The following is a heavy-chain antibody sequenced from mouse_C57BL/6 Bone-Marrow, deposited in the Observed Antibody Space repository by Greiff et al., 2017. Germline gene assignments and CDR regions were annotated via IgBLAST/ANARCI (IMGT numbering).Heavy chain of an antibody. Sequence: EVQLQQSGPELVKPGASVKIPCKASGYTFTDYNMDWVKQSHGKSLEWIGDINPNNGGTIYNQKFKGKATLTVDKSSSTAYMELRSLTSEDTAVYYCARRSLVYYGNYRFAYWGQGTLVTVSA. V-gene: IGHV1-18*01. CDR3: ARRSLVYYGNYRFAY. J-gene: IGHJ3*01. CDR1: GYTFTDYN. D-gene: IGHD2-1*01. CDR2: INPNNGGT.